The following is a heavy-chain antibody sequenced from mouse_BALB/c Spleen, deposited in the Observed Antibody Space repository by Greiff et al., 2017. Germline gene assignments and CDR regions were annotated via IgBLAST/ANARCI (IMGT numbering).Heavy chain of an antibody. CDR1: GFNIKDYY. J-gene: IGHJ4*01. Sequence: VQLQQSGAELVRPGALVKLSCKASGFNIKDYYMHWVKQRPEQGLEWIGWIDPENGNTIYDPKFQGKASITADTSSNTAYLQLSSLTSEDTAVYYCARGSYEYDEKGDYWGQGTSVTVSS. CDR2: IDPENGNT. V-gene: IGHV14-1*02. D-gene: IGHD2-4*01. CDR3: ARGSYEYDEKGDY.